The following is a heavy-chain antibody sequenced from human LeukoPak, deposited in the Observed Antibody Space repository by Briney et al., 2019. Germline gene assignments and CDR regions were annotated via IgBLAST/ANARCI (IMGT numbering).Heavy chain of an antibody. J-gene: IGHJ4*02. V-gene: IGHV1-18*01. CDR3: ARSVSPFEDYDSSGYYYV. Sequence: ASVKVSCKASGYTFTSYGINWVRQAPGKGLEWMGWISAYNGDTNYAQKLQGRVSMTTDTSTSTAYMELSRLRSEDTGVYYCARSVSPFEDYDSSGYYYVWGKGTLVTVSS. D-gene: IGHD3-22*01. CDR2: ISAYNGDT. CDR1: GYTFTSYG.